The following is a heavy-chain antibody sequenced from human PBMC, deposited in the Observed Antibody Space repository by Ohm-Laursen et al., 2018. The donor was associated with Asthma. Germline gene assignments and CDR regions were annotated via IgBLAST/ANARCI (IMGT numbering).Heavy chain of an antibody. CDR3: TKLKLGGTTGYRNWFDP. J-gene: IGHJ5*02. Sequence: SLRLSCAASGFTFSDYYMSWIRQAPGKGLEWVSYISSSSSYTNYADSVKGRFTISRDNAKNSLYLQMNSLRAEDTAVYYCTKLKLGGTTGYRNWFDPWGQGTLVTVSS. CDR2: ISSSSSYT. CDR1: GFTFSDYY. D-gene: IGHD1-26*01. V-gene: IGHV3-11*03.